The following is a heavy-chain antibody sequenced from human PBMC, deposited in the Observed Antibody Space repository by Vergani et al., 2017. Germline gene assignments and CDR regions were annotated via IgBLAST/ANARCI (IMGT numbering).Heavy chain of an antibody. V-gene: IGHV4-59*01. D-gene: IGHD5-24*01. CDR1: GGSISSYY. J-gene: IGHJ4*02. CDR2: IYYSGST. Sequence: QVQLQESGPGLVKPSQTLSLTCTVSGGSISSYYWSWIRQPPGKGLEWLGYIYYSGSTHYNPSLKSRVTISVDTSKNQFSLKLSSVTAADTAVYYCARSDGDGLTDYWGQGTLVTVSS. CDR3: ARSDGDGLTDY.